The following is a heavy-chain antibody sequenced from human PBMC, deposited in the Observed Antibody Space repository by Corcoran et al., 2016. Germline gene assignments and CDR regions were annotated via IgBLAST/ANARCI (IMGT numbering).Heavy chain of an antibody. V-gene: IGHV3-7*01. D-gene: IGHD1-1*01. CDR3: ALRPLPESTGSDFNC. Sequence: EVQLVESGGGLVQPGGSLRLSCAASGFSFSSYWMSWVRQAPGKGLEWVAYIKQDGSEIYYVDSLKGRFTISRDNTKKSLYLQMSSLRTEDTAMYYCALRPLPESTGSDFNCWGQGTLVTVSS. CDR1: GFSFSSYW. J-gene: IGHJ4*02. CDR2: IKQDGSEI.